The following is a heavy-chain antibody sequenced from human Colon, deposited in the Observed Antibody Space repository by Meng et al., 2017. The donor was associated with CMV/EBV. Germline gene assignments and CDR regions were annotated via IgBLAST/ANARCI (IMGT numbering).Heavy chain of an antibody. CDR3: TRTFRYYFDF. Sequence: GESLKISCAASGFTFSDYYMSWIRQAPGKGLEWVSSISSSGTYIYYADSVKGRFTISRDNAKDSVDLLMTSLRAEDTAVYYCTRTFRYYFDFWGQGTLVTVSS. CDR2: ISSSGTYI. V-gene: IGHV3-11*04. CDR1: GFTFSDYY. D-gene: IGHD2/OR15-2a*01. J-gene: IGHJ4*02.